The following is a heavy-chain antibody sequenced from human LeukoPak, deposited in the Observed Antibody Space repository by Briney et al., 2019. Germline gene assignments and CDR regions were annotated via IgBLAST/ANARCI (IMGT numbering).Heavy chain of an antibody. D-gene: IGHD3-22*01. V-gene: IGHV1-8*01. CDR2: MNPNSGNT. CDR3: ARGSKDYYDSSGYYYY. CDR1: GYTFTSYD. J-gene: IGHJ4*02. Sequence: ASVKVSCKASGYTFTSYDINWVRQATGQGLEWMGWMNPNSGNTGYAQKFQGRVTMTRNTSISTAYMELSSLGSEDTAVYYCARGSKDYYDSSGYYYYWGQGTLVTVSS.